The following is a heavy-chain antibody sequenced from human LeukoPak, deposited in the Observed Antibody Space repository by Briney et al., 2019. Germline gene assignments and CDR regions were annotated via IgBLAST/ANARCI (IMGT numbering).Heavy chain of an antibody. CDR2: TSYDGTSE. CDR3: ARALSQGAGAAVPSAPIDY. D-gene: IGHD2-2*01. V-gene: IGHV3-30-3*01. CDR1: GFTFSSYA. J-gene: IGHJ4*02. Sequence: PGGSLRLSCAASGFTFSSYAMHWVRQAPGKGLEWVAVTSYDGTSEYYTDSVKGRFTVSRDNSRSTLYLQMNSLRVEDTGVYYCARALSQGAGAAVPSAPIDYWGQGTLVTASS.